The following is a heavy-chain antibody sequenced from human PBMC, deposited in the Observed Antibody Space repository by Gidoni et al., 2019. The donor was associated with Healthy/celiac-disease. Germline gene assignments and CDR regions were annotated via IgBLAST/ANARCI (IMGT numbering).Heavy chain of an antibody. V-gene: IGHV1-2*06. J-gene: IGHJ6*02. CDR1: VSTFSGFH. D-gene: IGHD2-15*01. Sequence: QVQLVQSGAEVKKPGASVKVSSKASVSTFSGFHLHWMLQATGQGLEWMGRIKPKSGDTNDGKKFQGRVNMTRDTAISTAYRVVSSMRPDDTAVYYCARDLGVECSAGSCYFYYGMDVWGQGTTVTVSS. CDR2: IKPKSGDT. CDR3: ARDLGVECSAGSCYFYYGMDV.